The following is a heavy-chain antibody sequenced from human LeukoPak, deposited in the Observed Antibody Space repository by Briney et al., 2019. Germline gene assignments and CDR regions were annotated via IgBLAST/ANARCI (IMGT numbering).Heavy chain of an antibody. CDR2: ISYDGSNK. CDR1: GFTFSNFW. CDR3: AKDPGFDP. Sequence: TGGSLRLSCATSGFTFSNFWMTWVRQAPGKGLEWVAVISYDGSNKYYADSVKGRFTISRDNSKNTLYLQMNSLRAEDTAVYYCAKDPGFDPWGQGTLVTVSS. V-gene: IGHV3-30*18. J-gene: IGHJ5*02.